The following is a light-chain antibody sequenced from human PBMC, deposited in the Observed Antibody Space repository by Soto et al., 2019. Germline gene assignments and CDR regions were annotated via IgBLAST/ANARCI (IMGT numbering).Light chain of an antibody. V-gene: IGKV3-15*01. J-gene: IGKJ4*01. CDR2: ATS. CDR3: QQYGDWPLT. CDR1: QSVGNN. Sequence: EIVLTQSPATLSVSPGERATLSCRASQSVGNNFAWYQQKPGQAPRLLIFATSNRATVVPARFSGSGYGTEFTLTISSLQSEDFAVYYCQQYGDWPLTFGGGDKVEIE.